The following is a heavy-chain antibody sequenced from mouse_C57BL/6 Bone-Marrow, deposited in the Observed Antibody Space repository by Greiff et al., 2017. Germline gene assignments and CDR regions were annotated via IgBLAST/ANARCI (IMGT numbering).Heavy chain of an antibody. CDR1: GYTFTDYN. D-gene: IGHD2-3*01. V-gene: IGHV1-22*01. J-gene: IGHJ1*03. CDR3: ARDGYYDWYFDV. CDR2: INPNSGGT. Sequence: VQLQPSGPELVKPGASVKMSCKASGYTFTDYNMHWVKPSHGKRLEWIGYINPNSGGTSYNQKFKGKATLTVNKSSSTAYMELRRLTSEDSAVYYCARDGYYDWYFDVWGTGTTLTVSS.